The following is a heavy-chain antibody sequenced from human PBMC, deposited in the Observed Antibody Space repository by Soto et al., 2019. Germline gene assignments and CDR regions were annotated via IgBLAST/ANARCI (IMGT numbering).Heavy chain of an antibody. CDR1: GFSFSSFA. V-gene: IGHV3-23*01. CDR2: ISASGRNT. D-gene: IGHD4-17*01. J-gene: IGHJ3*02. CDR3: AKGPNGDYVGGFDM. Sequence: EVQLLESGGALVQPGGSLRLSCAASGFSFSSFAMSWVRQAPGKGPEWVSGISASGRNTYYADSVKGRSTISRDNSKNTLYLQMNKLGAEGTAVFYCAKGPNGDYVGGFDMWGQGTRVTVSS.